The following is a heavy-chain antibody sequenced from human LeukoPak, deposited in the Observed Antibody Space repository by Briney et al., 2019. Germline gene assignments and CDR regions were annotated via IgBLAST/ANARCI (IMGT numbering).Heavy chain of an antibody. Sequence: PSETLPLTCAVYGGSFSGYYWSWIRQPPGKGLEGIGEINHIGSTNYNPSLKSRVTISVDTSKNQFSLKLSSVTAADTAVYYCARGNPPRYCSGGSCYSKMNWFDPWGQGTLVTVSS. J-gene: IGHJ5*02. CDR3: ARGNPPRYCSGGSCYSKMNWFDP. V-gene: IGHV4-34*01. CDR1: GGSFSGYY. D-gene: IGHD2-15*01. CDR2: INHIGST.